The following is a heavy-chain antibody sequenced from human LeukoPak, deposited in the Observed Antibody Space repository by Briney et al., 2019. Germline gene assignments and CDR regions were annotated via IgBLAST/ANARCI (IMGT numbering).Heavy chain of an antibody. V-gene: IGHV4-31*03. D-gene: IGHD3-22*01. J-gene: IGHJ5*02. Sequence: SETLSLTCTVSGCSISSGCYCWSCSAQYPGMGLEWFGYIYSSGSHYYNPSLKRRITIAAAASKNQFSLKLYSVTAADTAVYYCARGYYHDSNGYFWFDPWGQGTLVTVSS. CDR3: ARGYYHDSNGYFWFDP. CDR2: IYSSGSH. CDR1: GCSISSGCYC.